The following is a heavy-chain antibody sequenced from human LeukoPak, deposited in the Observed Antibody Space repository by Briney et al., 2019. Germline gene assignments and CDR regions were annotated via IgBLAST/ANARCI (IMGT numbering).Heavy chain of an antibody. Sequence: GGSLRLSCAASGFTLSRSSMHWVRQAPGKGLEFVSAISRSGGNTYYANSVKGRFTISRDNSQNTVSLHVNNLRTEDTALYYCAKTSLSDASGHYYYMDVWGKGTTVTVSS. CDR1: GFTLSRSS. CDR3: AKTSLSDASGHYYYMDV. J-gene: IGHJ6*03. CDR2: ISRSGGNT. D-gene: IGHD3-3*01. V-gene: IGHV3-64*01.